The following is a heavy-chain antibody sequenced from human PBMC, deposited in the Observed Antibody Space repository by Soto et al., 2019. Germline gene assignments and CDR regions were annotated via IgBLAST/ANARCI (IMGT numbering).Heavy chain of an antibody. V-gene: IGHV3-33*01. CDR1: GFIFRNYG. J-gene: IGHJ2*01. CDR3: ATVRGTGGSYWYFDH. D-gene: IGHD1-1*01. Sequence: QVQLVESGGGVVQPGRSLRLSCAASGFIFRNYGMQWVRQAPGKGLEWVAIIWYDGSNYYYGDSVKGRFTISRDNSKNTLFLQMNSLRAEDTAVYYCATVRGTGGSYWYFDHWGRGTLVTVSS. CDR2: IWYDGSNY.